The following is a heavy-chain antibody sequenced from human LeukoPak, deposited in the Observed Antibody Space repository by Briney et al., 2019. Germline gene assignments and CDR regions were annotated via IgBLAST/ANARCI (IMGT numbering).Heavy chain of an antibody. J-gene: IGHJ4*02. Sequence: GGSLRLSRAGPGFIFSDYWMSWVRQAPGKGLEWVANINEDGSDEYYVDSVKGRFTISRDNAKNSLYLQMNSLRAEDTAVYYCARDRPARSDYWGQGTLVTVSS. CDR2: INEDGSDE. V-gene: IGHV3-7*03. CDR1: GFIFSDYW. CDR3: ARDRPARSDY.